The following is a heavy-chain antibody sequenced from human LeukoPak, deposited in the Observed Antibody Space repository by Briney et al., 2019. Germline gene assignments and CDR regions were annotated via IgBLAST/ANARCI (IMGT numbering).Heavy chain of an antibody. D-gene: IGHD6-19*01. J-gene: IGHJ4*02. CDR2: IYTSGST. CDR3: ARGGYSSGWLKYYFGY. CDR1: GGSISSYY. V-gene: IGHV4-4*07. Sequence: SETLSLTCTVSGGSISSYYWSWIRQPAGKGLEWIGRIYTSGSTNYNPSLKSRVTISVDKSKNQFSLKLSSVTAADTAVYYCARGGYSSGWLKYYFGYWGQGTLVTVSS.